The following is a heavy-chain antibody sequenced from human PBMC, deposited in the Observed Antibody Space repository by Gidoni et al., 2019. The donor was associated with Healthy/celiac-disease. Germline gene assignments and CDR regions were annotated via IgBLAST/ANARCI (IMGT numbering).Heavy chain of an antibody. Sequence: QVQLQESGPGLVKPSGTLSLTCAVSGGSIRSSNWWSWVRQPPGKGLEWIGEIYHSGSTNYNPSLKSRVTISVDKSKNQFSLKLSSVTAADTAVYYCARTFIVVVPAAIDYYYYGMDVWGQGTTVTVSS. J-gene: IGHJ6*02. D-gene: IGHD2-2*02. CDR2: IYHSGST. CDR3: ARTFIVVVPAAIDYYYYGMDV. CDR1: GGSIRSSNW. V-gene: IGHV4-4*02.